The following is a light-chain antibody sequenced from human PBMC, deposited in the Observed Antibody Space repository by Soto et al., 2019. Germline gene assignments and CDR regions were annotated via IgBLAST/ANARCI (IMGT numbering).Light chain of an antibody. CDR3: QQTYSIPPLT. CDR1: QSVTTY. Sequence: DFQLTQSPSSLSASVGDRVTITCRSSQSVTTYLNWYQQKPGKAPKLLIYVASVLQTGVPSRFRGSGSGTNFSLTINGLQPEDFAPYFCQQTYSIPPLTFGGGTRVEIK. CDR2: VAS. J-gene: IGKJ4*01. V-gene: IGKV1-39*01.